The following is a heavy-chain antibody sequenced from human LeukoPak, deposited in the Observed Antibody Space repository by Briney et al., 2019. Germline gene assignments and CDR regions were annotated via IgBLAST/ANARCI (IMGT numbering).Heavy chain of an antibody. CDR1: GYSISSGYQ. D-gene: IGHD6-19*01. J-gene: IGHJ6*03. CDR2: IYHSGST. Sequence: SETLSLTCNVSGYSISSGYQWGWIRQPPGKGLEWIGSIYHSGSTNYNPSLKSRVTISVDTSKNQFSLKLSSVTAADTAVYYCARGTGIAVAGTPYYYYYMDVWGKGTTVTISS. CDR3: ARGTGIAVAGTPYYYYYMDV. V-gene: IGHV4-38-2*02.